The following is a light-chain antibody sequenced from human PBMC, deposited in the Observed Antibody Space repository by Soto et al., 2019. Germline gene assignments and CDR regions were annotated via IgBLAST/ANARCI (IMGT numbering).Light chain of an antibody. CDR3: QQLYSHPLT. J-gene: IGKJ4*01. CDR2: SAS. V-gene: IGKV1-9*01. Sequence: IQLTQSPSSLSASVGDRVTITCRASQGITSYLAWYQQRPGKAPGLLIYSASTLQSGVRSRFSGSGYGTDFSLTISHLQPEDFATYYCQQLYSHPLTFGGGTKVDI. CDR1: QGITSY.